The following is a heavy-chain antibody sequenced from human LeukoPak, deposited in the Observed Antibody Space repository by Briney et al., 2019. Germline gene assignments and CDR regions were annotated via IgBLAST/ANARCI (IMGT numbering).Heavy chain of an antibody. V-gene: IGHV4-39*01. CDR1: GGSISGSSYY. J-gene: IGHJ5*02. Sequence: KPSETLSLTCPVSGGSISGSSYYWAWIRQPPGKGLGRIGSIYYSRSTYYNPSLKSRVTLSVDTSKNQFSLKLSSVTAADTAVYYCARCYGDYVPNWFDPWGQGTLVTVSS. D-gene: IGHD4-17*01. CDR2: IYYSRST. CDR3: ARCYGDYVPNWFDP.